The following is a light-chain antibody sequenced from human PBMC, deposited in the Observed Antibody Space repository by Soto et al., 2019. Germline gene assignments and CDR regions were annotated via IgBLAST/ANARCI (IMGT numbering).Light chain of an antibody. V-gene: IGKV3-15*01. CDR3: QQYNNWPIT. CDR2: GAS. CDR1: QSVSSN. Sequence: EIVMTQSPATLSASPGERATLSCRASQSVSSNLAWYQQKPGQAPRLLIYGASTRATGIPARFSGSGSGTEFTLTISSLQSEDFAVYYCQQYNNWPITFGGGTKVDIK. J-gene: IGKJ4*01.